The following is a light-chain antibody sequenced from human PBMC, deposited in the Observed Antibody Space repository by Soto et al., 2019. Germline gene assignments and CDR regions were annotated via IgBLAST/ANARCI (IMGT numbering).Light chain of an antibody. Sequence: QSALTQPASVSGSPGQSITISCTGTSSDVGGYNYVSWYQQHPGKAPKLMIYEVSNRPSGVSNRFSGSKSGNTASLTISGLQAEDEADYYCSSYTSSSGYVFGTGTQLTVL. CDR3: SSYTSSSGYV. CDR1: SSDVGGYNY. J-gene: IGLJ1*01. CDR2: EVS. V-gene: IGLV2-14*01.